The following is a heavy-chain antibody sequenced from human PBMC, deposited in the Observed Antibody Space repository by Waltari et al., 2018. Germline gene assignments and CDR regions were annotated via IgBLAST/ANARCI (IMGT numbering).Heavy chain of an antibody. CDR1: GYTFTSYG. J-gene: IGHJ4*02. CDR3: ARVTLLDCSSTSCLNFDY. CDR2: ISAYNGNT. Sequence: QVQLVQSGAEVKKPGASVKVSCKASGYTFTSYGISWVRQAPGQGLEWMGWISAYNGNTNDAQKLQGRVTMTTDTSTSTAYMELRSLRSDDTAVYYCARVTLLDCSSTSCLNFDYWGQGTLVTVSS. V-gene: IGHV1-18*01. D-gene: IGHD2-2*01.